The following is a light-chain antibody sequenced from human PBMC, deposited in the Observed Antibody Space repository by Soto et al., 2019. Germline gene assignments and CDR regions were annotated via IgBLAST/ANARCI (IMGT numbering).Light chain of an antibody. Sequence: EIVMTQSPATLSVSPGERATLSCRASQSVSSNLAWYQQKPGQAPGLLIYGASKRATGTPDRFIGSGSGTDFTLTISRLEPEDFAVYYCQYYDKLAKAITFGQGTRLEIK. J-gene: IGKJ5*01. V-gene: IGKV3D-15*01. CDR2: GAS. CDR1: QSVSSN. CDR3: QYYDKLAKAIT.